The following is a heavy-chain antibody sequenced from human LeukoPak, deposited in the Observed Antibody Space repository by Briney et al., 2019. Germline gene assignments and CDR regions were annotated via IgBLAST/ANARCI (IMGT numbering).Heavy chain of an antibody. CDR3: ARLPDVSGWPFDY. CDR1: DDSINRDF. CDR2: IRYSGRT. V-gene: IGHV4-59*01. J-gene: IGHJ4*02. D-gene: IGHD6-19*01. Sequence: PSETLSLTCTASDDSINRDFWTWIRQPPGKGLEWIGYIRYSGRTEYNPSLKSRVTISIQKSNNQFSLKLTSVTAADTAIYYCARLPDVSGWPFDYWGQGSLVTVSS.